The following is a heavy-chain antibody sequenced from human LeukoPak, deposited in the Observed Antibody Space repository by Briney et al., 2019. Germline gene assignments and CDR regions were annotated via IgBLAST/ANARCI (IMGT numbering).Heavy chain of an antibody. Sequence: PGGSLRLSCAASGFTFSSHAMSWVRQAPGQGLEWVSSISRGGSETYYADSVKGRFTISRDDSENMVSLQLNSLRAEDTAVYYCAKAPTGYSSTWFSYWGQGTLVTVSS. CDR2: ISRGGSET. D-gene: IGHD6-13*01. J-gene: IGHJ4*02. V-gene: IGHV3-23*01. CDR1: GFTFSSHA. CDR3: AKAPTGYSSTWFSY.